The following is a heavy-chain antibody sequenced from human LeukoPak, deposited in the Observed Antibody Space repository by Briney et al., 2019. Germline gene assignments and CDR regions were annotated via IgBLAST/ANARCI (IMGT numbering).Heavy chain of an antibody. J-gene: IGHJ4*02. Sequence: GGSLRLSCAASGFTVSSNYMSWVRQAPGKGLEWVSVIYSDASTYYADSVKGRFTISRDNSKNTLYLQMNSLRAEDTAVYYCTLRYSSGWYAYWGQGTLVTVSS. CDR1: GFTVSSNY. CDR2: IYSDAST. V-gene: IGHV3-53*01. D-gene: IGHD6-13*01. CDR3: TLRYSSGWYAY.